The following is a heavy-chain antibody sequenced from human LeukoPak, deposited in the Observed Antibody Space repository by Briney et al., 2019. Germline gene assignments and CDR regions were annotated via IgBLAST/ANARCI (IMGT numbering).Heavy chain of an antibody. J-gene: IGHJ4*02. CDR3: TTDPREYYYDSSGYYRFDY. CDR1: GFPFINAW. V-gene: IGHV3-15*01. D-gene: IGHD3-22*01. Sequence: PGGPLRLSCAASGFPFINAWMSWVRQAPGKGLEWVGRIKSKTDGGTTDYATPVKGRFTISRDDSKNTLYLQMNSLKTEDTAVYYCTTDPREYYYDSSGYYRFDYWGQGTLVTVSS. CDR2: IKSKTDGGTT.